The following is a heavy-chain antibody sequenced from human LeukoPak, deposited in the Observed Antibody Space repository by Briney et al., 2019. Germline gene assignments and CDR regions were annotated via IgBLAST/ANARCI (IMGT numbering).Heavy chain of an antibody. CDR3: AREPYDFWSGYPRGIDY. V-gene: IGHV4-59*12. Sequence: PSETLSLTCTVSGGSISSYYWSWIRQPPGKGLEWIGYIYYSGSTYYNPSLKSRVTISVDTSKNQFSLKLSSVTAADTAVYYCAREPYDFWSGYPRGIDYWGQGTLVTVSS. CDR1: GGSISSYY. J-gene: IGHJ4*02. CDR2: IYYSGST. D-gene: IGHD3-3*01.